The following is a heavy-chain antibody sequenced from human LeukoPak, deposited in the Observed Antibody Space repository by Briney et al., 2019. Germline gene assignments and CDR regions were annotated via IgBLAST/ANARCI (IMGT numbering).Heavy chain of an antibody. CDR1: GGSISSGDYY. D-gene: IGHD3-22*01. CDR2: MYYSGST. V-gene: IGHV4-31*03. CDR3: ARDLLYYDTSAYYPPGAFDI. Sequence: SQTLSLTCTVSGGSISSGDYYWNWIRQHPGKGLEWIGYMYYSGSTYYNPSLKSRVTISVDTSKNQFSLKLSSVTAADTAVYYYARDLLYYDTSAYYPPGAFDIWGQGTTVTVSS. J-gene: IGHJ3*02.